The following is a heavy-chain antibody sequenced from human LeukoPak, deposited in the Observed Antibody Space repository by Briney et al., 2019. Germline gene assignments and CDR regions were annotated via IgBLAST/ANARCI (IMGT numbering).Heavy chain of an antibody. CDR3: AKDRVSPGFNLFDP. V-gene: IGHV3-23*01. J-gene: IGHJ5*02. CDR1: GFTFSSYA. D-gene: IGHD2/OR15-2a*01. CDR2: INGRGDNT. Sequence: GGSLRLSCAASGFTFSSYAINWVRQAPGKGLEWVSAINGRGDNTYYADSVKGRFTISRDNSKSTLFLQMNSLRAEDTAIYYCAKDRVSPGFNLFDPWGQGTLVTVSS.